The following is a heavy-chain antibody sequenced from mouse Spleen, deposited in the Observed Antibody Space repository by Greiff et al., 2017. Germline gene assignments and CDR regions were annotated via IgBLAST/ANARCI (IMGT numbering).Heavy chain of an antibody. V-gene: IGHV1-18*01. Sequence: VQLQQSGPELVKPGASVKIPCKASGYTFTDYNMDWVKQSHGKSLEWIGDINPNNGGTIYNQKFKGKATLTVDKSSSTAYMELRSLTSEDTAVYYCVTLLRLRGWFAYWGQGTLVTVSA. J-gene: IGHJ3*01. D-gene: IGHD1-2*01. CDR1: GYTFTDYN. CDR3: VTLLRLRGWFAY. CDR2: INPNNGGT.